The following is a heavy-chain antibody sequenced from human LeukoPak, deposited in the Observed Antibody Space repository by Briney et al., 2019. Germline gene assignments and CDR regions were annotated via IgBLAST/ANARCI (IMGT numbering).Heavy chain of an antibody. V-gene: IGHV3-21*01. CDR3: ARMLVSYFDY. D-gene: IGHD3-10*02. Sequence: GGSLRLSCAASGFTFSSYTMNWVRQAPGKGLEWVSSISSSGTYIDYADSVKGRFTVSRDNAKNSLYLQMSSLRAEDTAVYYCARMLVSYFDYWGQGTLVTVSS. CDR2: ISSSGTYI. J-gene: IGHJ4*02. CDR1: GFTFSSYT.